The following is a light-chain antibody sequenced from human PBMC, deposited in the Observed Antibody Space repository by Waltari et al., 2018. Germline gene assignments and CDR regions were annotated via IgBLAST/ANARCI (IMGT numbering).Light chain of an antibody. CDR1: QGISNS. J-gene: IGKJ5*01. CDR2: AAS. V-gene: IGKV1-NL1*01. CDR3: QQYYNTPRIT. Sequence: DIQMTQSPSSLSASVGNRVTITCRASQGISNSLAWYQQKPGKAPKLLVYAASRLESGVPSRFSGRGSGTDYTLTISSLQPEDFATYYCQQYYNTPRITCGQGTRLEIK.